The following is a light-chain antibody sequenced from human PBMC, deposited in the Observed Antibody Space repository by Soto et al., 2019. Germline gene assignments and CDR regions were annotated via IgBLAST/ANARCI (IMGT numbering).Light chain of an antibody. CDR3: QQFDTSPCT. Sequence: VLTQSPGTLSLSPGERATLSCRASQSVSRYLVWYQQKPGQAPRLLIYGASSRASGIPDRFSGSGSGTDFTLTINRLGPEDSAVYYCQQFDTSPCTFGQGTKLEIK. CDR1: QSVSRY. J-gene: IGKJ2*02. V-gene: IGKV3-20*01. CDR2: GAS.